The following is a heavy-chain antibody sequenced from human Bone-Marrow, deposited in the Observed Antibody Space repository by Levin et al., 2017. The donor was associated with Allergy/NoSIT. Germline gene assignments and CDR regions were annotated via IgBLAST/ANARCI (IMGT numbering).Heavy chain of an antibody. V-gene: IGHV3-9*01. CDR3: AKESNHWD. CDR1: GFTFDDYV. Sequence: PAGGSLRLSCTASGFTFDDYVMHWVRQAPGKGLEWVSGISWNSNSVAYADSVKGRFTISRDNAKNSLYLQMNSLRPEDTAFYYCAKESNHWDWGQGTLVTVSS. CDR2: ISWNSNSV. J-gene: IGHJ4*02. D-gene: IGHD3-16*01.